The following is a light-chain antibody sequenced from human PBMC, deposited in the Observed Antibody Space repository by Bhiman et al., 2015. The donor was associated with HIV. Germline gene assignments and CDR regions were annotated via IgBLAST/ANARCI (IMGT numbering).Light chain of an antibody. V-gene: IGLV2-11*01. Sequence: QSALTQPRSVSGSPGQSVTISCTGTSSDVGGSDYVSWYQHHPGKAPKLMIYDVSKRPSGVPDRFSGSKSGNTASLTISGLQAEDEANYYCCSYAGISTWVFGGGTKVTVL. J-gene: IGLJ3*02. CDR3: CSYAGISTWV. CDR1: SSDVGGSDY. CDR2: DVS.